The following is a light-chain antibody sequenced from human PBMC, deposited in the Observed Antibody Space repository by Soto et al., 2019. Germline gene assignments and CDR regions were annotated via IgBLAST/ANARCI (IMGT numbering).Light chain of an antibody. CDR3: QQYVASPYT. J-gene: IGKJ2*01. Sequence: DIVLTQSPGTLSLSPGERATLSCGASQSINSRSLAWYQQKPGQAPRLLTYDASSRATGIPDRFSASGSGTDFTLTVSSLEAEDFAVYYCQQYVASPYTFGQGTK. V-gene: IGKV3-20*01. CDR2: DAS. CDR1: QSINSRS.